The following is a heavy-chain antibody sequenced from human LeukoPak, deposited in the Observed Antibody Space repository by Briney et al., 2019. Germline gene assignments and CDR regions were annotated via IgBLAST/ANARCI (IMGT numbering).Heavy chain of an antibody. Sequence: GGSLRLSCAASGFTFTTYSLTWVRQAPGKGLEWVSAISNSGGSTHYADSVKGRFTISRDNSKSTLYLQMSSLRAEDTAVHYCAKIGFPTTVLTPGTVWWGQGTLVTVSS. CDR3: AKIGFPTTVLTPGTVW. CDR1: GFTFTTYS. D-gene: IGHD4-23*01. V-gene: IGHV3-23*01. J-gene: IGHJ4*02. CDR2: ISNSGGST.